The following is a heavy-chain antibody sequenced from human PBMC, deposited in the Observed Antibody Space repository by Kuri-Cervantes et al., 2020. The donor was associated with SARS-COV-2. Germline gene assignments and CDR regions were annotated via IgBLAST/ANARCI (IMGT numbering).Heavy chain of an antibody. Sequence: ASVKVSCKASGYTFTSYAMNWVRQAPGQGLEWMGWINTNTGNPTYAQGFTGRFVFSLDTSVSTAYLQISSLTAEDTAVYYCARGRVITIFGVASPGYYYMDVWGQGTTVTVSS. V-gene: IGHV7-4-1*02. CDR2: INTNTGNP. CDR3: ARGRVITIFGVASPGYYYMDV. J-gene: IGHJ6*03. D-gene: IGHD3-3*01. CDR1: GYTFTSYA.